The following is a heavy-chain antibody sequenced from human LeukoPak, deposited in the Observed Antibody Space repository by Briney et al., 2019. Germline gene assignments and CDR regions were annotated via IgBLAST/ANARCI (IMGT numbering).Heavy chain of an antibody. CDR1: GGSFSGYY. CDR3: ARHRANIVNWFDP. CDR2: INHSGST. J-gene: IGHJ5*02. D-gene: IGHD2/OR15-2a*01. Sequence: SETLSLTCAVYGGSFSGYYWSWIRQPPGKGLEWIGEINHSGSTNYNPSLKSRVTISVDTSKNQFSLKLNSVTAADTAVYYCARHRANIVNWFDPWGQGTLVTVSA. V-gene: IGHV4-34*01.